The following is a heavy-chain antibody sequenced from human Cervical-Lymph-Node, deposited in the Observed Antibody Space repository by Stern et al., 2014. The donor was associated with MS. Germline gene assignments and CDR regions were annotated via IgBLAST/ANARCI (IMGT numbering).Heavy chain of an antibody. Sequence: VQLVQSGAEVKKPGESLKISCEASGYLFDDYWIGWVRQMSGRGLELVAIIFPRDSNTRYSPSVQGQVTISADKSISPAYLQWSGLKASDTALYYCARSPATPSGYDRFDYWGQGALVTVSS. D-gene: IGHD5-12*01. CDR3: ARSPATPSGYDRFDY. V-gene: IGHV5-51*03. J-gene: IGHJ4*02. CDR1: GYLFDDYW. CDR2: IFPRDSNT.